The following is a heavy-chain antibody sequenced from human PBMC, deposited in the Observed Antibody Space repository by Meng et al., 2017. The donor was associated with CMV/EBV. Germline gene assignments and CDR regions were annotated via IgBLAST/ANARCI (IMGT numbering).Heavy chain of an antibody. V-gene: IGHV1-2*02. D-gene: IGHD3-3*01. J-gene: IGHJ6*02. CDR2: INPNSGGT. Sequence: ASVKVSCKASGYTFTGYYMHWVRQAPGQGREWMGWINPNSGGTNYAQKFQGRVTMTRDTSISPAYMELSRLRSDDTAVYYCARDFSSYDFWSGYQSYYDGMDVWGQGTPVTVSS. CDR1: GYTFTGYY. CDR3: ARDFSSYDFWSGYQSYYDGMDV.